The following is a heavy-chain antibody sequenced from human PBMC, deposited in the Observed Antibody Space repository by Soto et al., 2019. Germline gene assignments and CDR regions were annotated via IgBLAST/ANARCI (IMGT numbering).Heavy chain of an antibody. V-gene: IGHV1-18*01. CDR3: ARVCGYGLLFDY. J-gene: IGHJ4*02. Sequence: QVQLVQSGAEVKKPGASVKVSCKASGYTFTNYGISWVRQAPGQGLEWMGWISAYNGNTNYAQKLHVRVTMFPYRSPSTAYIQLWILRSDDTVVYYCARVCGYGLLFDYWGQGTLVTVSS. CDR1: GYTFTNYG. CDR2: ISAYNGNT. D-gene: IGHD5-12*01.